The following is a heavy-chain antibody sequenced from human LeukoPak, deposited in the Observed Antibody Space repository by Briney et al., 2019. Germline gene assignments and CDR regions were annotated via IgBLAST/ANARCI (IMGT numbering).Heavy chain of an antibody. CDR1: GFTFRSYG. V-gene: IGHV3-30*02. J-gene: IGHJ4*02. CDR2: IWYDEITK. CDR3: AKDSSDYYFDY. D-gene: IGHD3-22*01. Sequence: PGGSLRLSCVASGFTFRSYGIHWVRQAPGKGLEWLAFIWYDEITKNYGDSVKGRFTISRDNSKNTLYVQLNSLRPDDTAVYYCAKDSSDYYFDYWGQGTLVTVSS.